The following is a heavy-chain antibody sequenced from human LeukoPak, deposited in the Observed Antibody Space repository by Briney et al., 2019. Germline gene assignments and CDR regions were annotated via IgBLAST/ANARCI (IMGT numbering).Heavy chain of an antibody. CDR1: GFTFSSYA. Sequence: GGSLRLSCAASGFTFSSYAMSWVRQAPGKGLEWVSAISGSGGSTYYADSVKGRFTISRDNSKNTLYLQMNSLRAEDTAVYYCARGYRYGYVLDYWGQGTLVTVSS. J-gene: IGHJ4*02. V-gene: IGHV3-23*01. D-gene: IGHD5-18*01. CDR2: ISGSGGST. CDR3: ARGYRYGYVLDY.